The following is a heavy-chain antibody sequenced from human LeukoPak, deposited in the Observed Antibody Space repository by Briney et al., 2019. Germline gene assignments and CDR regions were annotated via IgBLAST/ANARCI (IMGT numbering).Heavy chain of an antibody. CDR1: GYTFTSYD. Sequence: GASVKVSCKASGYTFTSYDINWVRQATGQGLEWMGWMNPNSGNTGYAQKFQGRVTMTRNTSIRTAYMELSSLRSEDTAVYYCARVILSLSGGDPLNYYGMDVWGQGTTVTVSS. D-gene: IGHD7-27*01. J-gene: IGHJ6*02. CDR2: MNPNSGNT. CDR3: ARVILSLSGGDPLNYYGMDV. V-gene: IGHV1-8*01.